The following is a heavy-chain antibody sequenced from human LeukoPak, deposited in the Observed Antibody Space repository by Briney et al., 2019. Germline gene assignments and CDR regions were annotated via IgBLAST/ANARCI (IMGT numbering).Heavy chain of an antibody. V-gene: IGHV4-39*07. J-gene: IGHJ5*02. CDR3: ARDRGVGANIRWFDP. Sequence: SETLSLTCTVSGGSISSSSYYWGWIRQPPGKGLEWIGSIYYSGSTYYNPSLKSRVTISVDTSKNQFSLKLSSVTAADTAVYYCARDRGVGANIRWFDPWGQGTLVTASS. CDR2: IYYSGST. CDR1: GGSISSSSYY. D-gene: IGHD1-26*01.